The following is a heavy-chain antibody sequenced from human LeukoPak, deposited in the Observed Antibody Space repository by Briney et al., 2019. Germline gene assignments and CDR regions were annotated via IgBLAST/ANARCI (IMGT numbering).Heavy chain of an antibody. V-gene: IGHV1-18*01. CDR1: GYTFTSYG. CDR2: INPYNGNT. CDR3: AREIYGRFDY. Sequence: ASVKVSCKASGYTFTSYGISWVRQAPGQGLECMGWINPYNGNTNYALKVQGRVTMTTDTSTSTAYLELRSLRSDDTAIYYCAREIYGRFDYWGQGTLVTFSS. J-gene: IGHJ4*02. D-gene: IGHD4-17*01.